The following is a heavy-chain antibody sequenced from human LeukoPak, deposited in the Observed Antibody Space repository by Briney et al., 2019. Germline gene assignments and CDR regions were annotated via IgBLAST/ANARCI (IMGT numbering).Heavy chain of an antibody. CDR2: ISGSSSTI. CDR3: ARDQYSSGYSQDY. D-gene: IGHD3-22*01. Sequence: PGGSLRLSCAASGFTLISYSMNWVRQAPGKGLEWVSYISGSSSTIYYADSVKGRFTISRDDAKNSLYLQMNSLRDEDTAVYYCARDQYSSGYSQDYWGQGTLVTVSS. J-gene: IGHJ4*02. CDR1: GFTLISYS. V-gene: IGHV3-48*02.